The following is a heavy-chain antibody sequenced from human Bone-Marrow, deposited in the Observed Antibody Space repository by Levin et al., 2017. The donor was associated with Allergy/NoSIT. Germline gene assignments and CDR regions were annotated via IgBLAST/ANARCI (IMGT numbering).Heavy chain of an antibody. D-gene: IGHD2-15*01. J-gene: IGHJ5*02. V-gene: IGHV5-51*01. CDR3: ARQGSPGYCSGGYCYGWFDP. CDR2: IHPSDSDA. Sequence: KAGGSLRLSCKGSGYAFDNYRIVWVRQMPGKGLEWMGIIHPSDSDATYSPSFEGLVTISADKSSDTAYLEWSSLKASDTAMYYCARQGSPGYCSGGYCYGWFDPWGQGTLVTVSS. CDR1: GYAFDNYR.